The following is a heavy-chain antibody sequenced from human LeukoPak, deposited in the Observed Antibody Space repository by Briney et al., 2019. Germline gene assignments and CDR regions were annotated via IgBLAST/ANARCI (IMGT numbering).Heavy chain of an antibody. CDR3: ARDRKNILDY. CDR1: GGTFSSYA. CDR2: ISAYNGNT. D-gene: IGHD2/OR15-2a*01. V-gene: IGHV1-18*01. Sequence: ASVKVSCKASGGTFSSYAISWVRQAPGQGLEWMGWISAYNGNTNYAQKLQGRVTMTTDTSTSTAYMELRSLRSDDTAVYYCARDRKNILDYWGQGTLVTVSS. J-gene: IGHJ4*02.